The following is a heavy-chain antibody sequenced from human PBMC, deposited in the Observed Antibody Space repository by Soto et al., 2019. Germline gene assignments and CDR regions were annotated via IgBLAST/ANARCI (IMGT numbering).Heavy chain of an antibody. Sequence: GGSLRLSCAASGFTFSSYGMHWVRQARGKGLEWVAVIWYDGSNKYYADSVKGRFTISRDNSKNTLYLQMNSLRAEDTAVYYCARGTISIRSDYDFWSGYSPLFDYWGQGTLVTVSS. CDR2: IWYDGSNK. J-gene: IGHJ4*02. CDR3: ARGTISIRSDYDFWSGYSPLFDY. D-gene: IGHD3-3*01. CDR1: GFTFSSYG. V-gene: IGHV3-33*01.